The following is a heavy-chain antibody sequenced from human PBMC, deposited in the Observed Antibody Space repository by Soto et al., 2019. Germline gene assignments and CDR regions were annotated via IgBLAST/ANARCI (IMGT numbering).Heavy chain of an antibody. J-gene: IGHJ4*02. CDR1: GFTFSNYG. V-gene: IGHV3-30-3*01. CDR3: ARGSGAHDISGTLLD. CDR2: ISDAGIND. Sequence: GGSLRLSCAASGFTFSNYGMHWVRQAPGRGLEWVAFISDAGINDYYGDSMKGRFTITRAKSKNTLSLQLDSLSPEDTARYYCARGSGAHDISGTLLDWGQGTRVTVSS. D-gene: IGHD3-9*01.